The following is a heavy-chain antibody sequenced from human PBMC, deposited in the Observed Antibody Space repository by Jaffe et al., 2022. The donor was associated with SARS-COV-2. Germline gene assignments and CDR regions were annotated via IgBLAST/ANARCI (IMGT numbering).Heavy chain of an antibody. Sequence: QVQLVESGGGVVQPGRSLRLSCAASGFTFSSYAMHWVRQAPGKGLEWVAVISYDGSNKYYADSVKGRFTISRDNSKNTLYLQMNSLRAEDTAVYYCARDGMDVWGKGTTVTVSS. V-gene: IGHV3-30*04. J-gene: IGHJ6*04. CDR2: ISYDGSNK. CDR1: GFTFSSYA. CDR3: ARDGMDV.